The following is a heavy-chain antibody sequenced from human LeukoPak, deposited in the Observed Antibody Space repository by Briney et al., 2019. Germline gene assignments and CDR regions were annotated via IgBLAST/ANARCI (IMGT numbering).Heavy chain of an antibody. V-gene: IGHV4-59*12. D-gene: IGHD3-22*01. CDR3: ASSSGYRQYYFDY. CDR2: IYYSGST. J-gene: IGHJ4*02. Sequence: SETLSLTCTVSGGSISSYYWSWIRQPPGKGLEWIGYIYYSGSTNYNPSLKSRVTISVDTSKNQFSLKLSSVTAADTAVYYCASSSGYRQYYFDYWGQGTLVTVSS. CDR1: GGSISSYY.